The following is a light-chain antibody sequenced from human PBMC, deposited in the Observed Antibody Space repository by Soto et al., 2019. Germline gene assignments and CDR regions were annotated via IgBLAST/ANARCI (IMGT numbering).Light chain of an antibody. J-gene: IGLJ1*01. CDR3: SSYTSTSRYV. CDR1: SSDVGKYDR. Sequence: QSVLTQPPSLSVSPGQSVTISCTGTSSDVGKYDRVSWYQQPPGTAPKLIIYEVTNRPSGVPARFSGSKSGDTASLTISGLQAEDEADYYCSSYTSTSRYVFGAGTKSPS. CDR2: EVT. V-gene: IGLV2-18*02.